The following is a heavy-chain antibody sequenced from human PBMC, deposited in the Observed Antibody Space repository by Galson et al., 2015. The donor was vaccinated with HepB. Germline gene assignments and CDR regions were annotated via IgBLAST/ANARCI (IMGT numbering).Heavy chain of an antibody. CDR2: IYSDGTKK. CDR3: ARGSITVSGHFDY. D-gene: IGHD6-19*01. V-gene: IGHV3-33*01. J-gene: IGHJ4*02. CDR1: GFTFIAYG. Sequence: SLRLSCAVSGFTFIAYGMHWVRQSPGKGLEWVALIYSDGTKKYYTDSVKGRFTISRDNSNSTLYLQMRSLRADDTAVYYCARGSITVSGHFDYWGQGSLVTVSS.